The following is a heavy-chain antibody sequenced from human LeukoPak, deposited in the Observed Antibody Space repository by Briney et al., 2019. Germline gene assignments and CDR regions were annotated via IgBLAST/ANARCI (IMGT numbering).Heavy chain of an antibody. Sequence: GGSLRLSCAASGFTFSNYRMNWVRLAPGKGLEWVSSISRSSSYIYYADSVRGRFTISRDNAKKSLYLQMNSLRAEDTAVYYCATERDLGYCSSTSCSPGRNYWGQGTLVTVSS. CDR2: ISRSSSYI. J-gene: IGHJ4*02. D-gene: IGHD2-2*01. CDR1: GFTFSNYR. V-gene: IGHV3-21*01. CDR3: ATERDLGYCSSTSCSPGRNY.